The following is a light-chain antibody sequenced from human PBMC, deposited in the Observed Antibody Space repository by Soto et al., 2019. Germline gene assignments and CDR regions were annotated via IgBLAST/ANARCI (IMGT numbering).Light chain of an antibody. V-gene: IGKV3-20*01. J-gene: IGKJ1*01. CDR3: QQYGSSPWT. CDR2: GAS. CDR1: QSVSSNY. Sequence: EIVLTQSPGTLSLSPGERATLSCRAGQSVSSNYLAWYQQKPGQAPRPLIYGASSRATGIPDRFSGSGAGTDFTLTISRLESEDFAMYYCQQYGSSPWTFGQGTKVEIK.